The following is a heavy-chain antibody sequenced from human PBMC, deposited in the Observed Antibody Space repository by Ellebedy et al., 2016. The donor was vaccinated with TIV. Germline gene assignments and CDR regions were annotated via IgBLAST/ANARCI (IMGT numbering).Heavy chain of an antibody. CDR3: APFPLFDWFAQHEDY. V-gene: IGHV4-34*01. CDR2: VNHSGST. D-gene: IGHD3-9*01. Sequence: SETLSLXCAVYVGSFSGYYWSWIRQPPGKGLEWIGEVNHSGSTNYNPSLRSRVTISVDTSKKQFSLKLNSVTAADTAVYYCAPFPLFDWFAQHEDYWGQGTLVTVSS. CDR1: VGSFSGYY. J-gene: IGHJ4*02.